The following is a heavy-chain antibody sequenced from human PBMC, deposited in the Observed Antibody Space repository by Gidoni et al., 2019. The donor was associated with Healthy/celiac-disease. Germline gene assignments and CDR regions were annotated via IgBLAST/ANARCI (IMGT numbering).Heavy chain of an antibody. J-gene: IGHJ4*02. CDR3: SGYSSGWYPDY. Sequence: QVQRVESGGGLVKPGGSLRASCAASGFTFSDYYMSWTRQAPGKGLEWVSYISSSGSSIYYADSVKGLFTTSRDNAKNSLYLQMNSLRAEDTAVYYCSGYSSGWYPDYWGQGTLVTVSS. D-gene: IGHD6-19*01. V-gene: IGHV3-11*01. CDR1: GFTFSDYY. CDR2: ISSSGSSI.